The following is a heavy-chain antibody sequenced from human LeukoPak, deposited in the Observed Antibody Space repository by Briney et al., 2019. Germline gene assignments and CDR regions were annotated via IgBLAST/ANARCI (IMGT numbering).Heavy chain of an antibody. CDR2: YISSGGST. CDR1: GFTFSSNA. J-gene: IGHJ3*02. Sequence: PGGSLRLSCAAAGFTFSSNAMSWFGQPPGRGREGWSGYISSGGSTYYSASVRAGFTISRDNSKNTLFFQMKSLRAEDTAVVYCARTGWGPAIDAITIWCQGTMLAVSS. CDR3: ARTGWGPAIDAITI. V-gene: IGHV3-23*01. D-gene: IGHD3-9*01.